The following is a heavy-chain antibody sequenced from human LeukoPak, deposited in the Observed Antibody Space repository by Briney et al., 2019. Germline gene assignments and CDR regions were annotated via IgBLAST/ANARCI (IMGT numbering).Heavy chain of an antibody. CDR2: IYYSGST. CDR1: GGSISSYY. J-gene: IGHJ5*02. V-gene: IGHV4-59*01. D-gene: IGHD2-15*01. CDR3: ARGVVAATPKGDWFDP. Sequence: SETLSLTCTVSGGSISSYYWSWIRQPPGKGLEWLGYIYYSGSTNYNPSLKSRVTISVDTSKNQFSLKLSSVTAADTAVYYCARGVVAATPKGDWFDPWGQGTLVTVSS.